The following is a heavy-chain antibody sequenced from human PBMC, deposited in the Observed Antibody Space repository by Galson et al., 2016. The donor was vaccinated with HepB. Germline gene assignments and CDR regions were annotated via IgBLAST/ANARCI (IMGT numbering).Heavy chain of an antibody. V-gene: IGHV3-23*01. Sequence: SLRLSCAASGFTFDTHAMNWVRQAPGKGLEWVSAISGSGLKTDYADSVKGRFTIFRDNSENTVSLQMSNLRVGDTAVYYCAKFQMAVTGNVGYFDYWGQGALVTVSS. CDR2: ISGSGLKT. D-gene: IGHD6-19*01. CDR1: GFTFDTHA. CDR3: AKFQMAVTGNVGYFDY. J-gene: IGHJ4*02.